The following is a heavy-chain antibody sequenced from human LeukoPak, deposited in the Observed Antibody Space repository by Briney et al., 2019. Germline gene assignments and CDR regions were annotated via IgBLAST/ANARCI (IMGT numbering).Heavy chain of an antibody. CDR2: IIPIFGTA. D-gene: IGHD2-2*01. J-gene: IGHJ6*03. V-gene: IGHV1-69*13. CDR1: GGTFSSDA. CDR3: ARIHCSSTSCFGGLYYYYMDL. Sequence: ASVKVSCKASGGTFSSDAISWVRQAPGQGLEWMGGIIPIFGTANYAQKFHGRVTITADESTSTAYMELSSVRSEDTAVYYCARIHCSSTSCFGGLYYYYMDLWGKGTTLTLPS.